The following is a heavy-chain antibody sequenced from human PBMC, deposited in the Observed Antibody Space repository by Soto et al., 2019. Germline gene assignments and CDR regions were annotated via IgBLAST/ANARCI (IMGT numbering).Heavy chain of an antibody. CDR2: IIPIFGTA. Sequence: SVKVSCKASGCTFSSYAISWVRQAPGQGLEWMGGIIPIFGTANYAQKFQGRVTITADESTSTAYMELSSLRSEDTAVYYCARVPGARSSYSFDYCGQGTLVTVSS. CDR3: ARVPGARSSYSFDY. D-gene: IGHD3-3*01. J-gene: IGHJ4*02. CDR1: GCTFSSYA. V-gene: IGHV1-69*13.